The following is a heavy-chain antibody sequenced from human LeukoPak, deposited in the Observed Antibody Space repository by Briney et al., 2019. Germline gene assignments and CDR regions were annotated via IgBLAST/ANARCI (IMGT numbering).Heavy chain of an antibody. J-gene: IGHJ4*02. Sequence: SETLSLTCTVSGGPISNYYWSWIRQPPGKGLEWIGYIYYSGSINYNPSLKSRVTISVDTSKNQFSLRLSSVTAADTAVYYCARSPRGGTKTYFDYWGQGTLVTVSP. CDR1: GGPISNYY. CDR2: IYYSGSI. CDR3: ARSPRGGTKTYFDY. D-gene: IGHD1-14*01. V-gene: IGHV4-59*01.